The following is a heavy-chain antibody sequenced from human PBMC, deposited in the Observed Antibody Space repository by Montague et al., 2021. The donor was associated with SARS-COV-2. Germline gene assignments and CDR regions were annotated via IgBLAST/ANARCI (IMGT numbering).Heavy chain of an antibody. CDR2: IYRTGST. D-gene: IGHD1-26*01. J-gene: IGHJ4*02. V-gene: IGHV4-4*02. CDR1: GDSLSTDNW. CDR3: ARKGSGRSDLAY. Sequence: SETLSLTCVVSGDSLSTDNWWTWVRLPPGKGLGWVGEIYRTGSTKYKPSLKSRVSMSVDKSWNQFPLRLTSVTAADTAIYYCARKGSGRSDLAYWGQGTLVTVSS.